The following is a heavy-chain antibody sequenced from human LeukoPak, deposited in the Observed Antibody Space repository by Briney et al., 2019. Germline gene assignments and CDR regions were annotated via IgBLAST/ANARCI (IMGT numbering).Heavy chain of an antibody. CDR3: ARDWNIVVVPAAMSWFDP. Sequence: GGSLRLSCAASGFTFSSYGMHWVRQAPGKGLEWVAVIWYDGSNKYYADSVKGRFTISRDNSKNTLYLQMNSLRAEDTAAYYCARDWNIVVVPAAMSWFDPWGQGTLVTVSS. V-gene: IGHV3-33*01. CDR2: IWYDGSNK. CDR1: GFTFSSYG. J-gene: IGHJ5*02. D-gene: IGHD2-2*01.